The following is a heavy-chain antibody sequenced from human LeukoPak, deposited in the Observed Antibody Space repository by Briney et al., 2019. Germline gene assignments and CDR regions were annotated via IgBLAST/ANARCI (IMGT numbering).Heavy chain of an antibody. D-gene: IGHD6-19*01. CDR2: ISYDDSNK. CDR1: GFTFSNYT. Sequence: GGSLRLSCAASGFTFSNYTLSWVRQAPGKGLEWLATISYDDSNKYYADSVKGRLTISRDNSKNTMHLQMNSLRAEDTAVYYCARELSSGYFIYYFYYGMDVWGPGTTVTVSS. V-gene: IGHV3-30-3*01. J-gene: IGHJ6*02. CDR3: ARELSSGYFIYYFYYGMDV.